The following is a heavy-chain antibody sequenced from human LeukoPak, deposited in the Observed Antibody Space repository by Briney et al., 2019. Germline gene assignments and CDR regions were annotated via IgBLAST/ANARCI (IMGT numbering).Heavy chain of an antibody. CDR3: AKDWRDGSYDY. D-gene: IGHD1-26*01. CDR2: ISWNSGSI. CDR1: GFTFDDYA. J-gene: IGHJ4*02. Sequence: GGSLRLSCAASGFTFDDYAMRWVRQAPGKGLEWVSGISWNSGSIGYADSVKGRFTISRDNAKNSLYLQMNSLRAEDTALYYCAKDWRDGSYDYWGQGTLVTVSS. V-gene: IGHV3-9*01.